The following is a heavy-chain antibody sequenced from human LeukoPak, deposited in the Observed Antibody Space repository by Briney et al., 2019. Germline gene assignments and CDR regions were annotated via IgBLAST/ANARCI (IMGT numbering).Heavy chain of an antibody. D-gene: IGHD4-17*01. V-gene: IGHV3-23*01. CDR2: ITGGHYAT. CDR3: TKDPNGDYIGAFDP. CDR1: GFSFSSFA. J-gene: IGHJ5*02. Sequence: GGSLRLSCAASGFSFSSFAMTWVRHTPGKWLEWVSSITGGHYATYNTDSVKGRFTISRDNAKNTLYLQMNSLRADDTAIYYCTKDPNGDYIGAFDPWGQGTLVTVSS.